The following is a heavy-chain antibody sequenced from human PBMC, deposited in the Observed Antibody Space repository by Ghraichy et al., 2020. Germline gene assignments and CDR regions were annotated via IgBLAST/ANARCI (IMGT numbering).Heavy chain of an antibody. CDR1: GFTFSSYS. D-gene: IGHD2-21*02. CDR2: ISSSSSTI. V-gene: IGHV3-48*02. CDR3: ARAHPDRIVVVTAAVDY. J-gene: IGHJ4*02. Sequence: GGSLRLSCAASGFTFSSYSINWVRQAPGKGLEWVSYISSSSSTIYYADSVKGRFTISRDNAKNSLYLQMNSLRDEDTAVYYCARAHPDRIVVVTAAVDYWGQGTLVTVSS.